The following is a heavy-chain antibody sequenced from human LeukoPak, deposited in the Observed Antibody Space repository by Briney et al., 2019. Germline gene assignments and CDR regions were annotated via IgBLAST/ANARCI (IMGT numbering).Heavy chain of an antibody. CDR3: ARVGDYYYYYMDV. V-gene: IGHV4-59*01. D-gene: IGHD2-21*01. Sequence: SETLSLTCTVSGGSISTYYWSWIRQSPGKGLEWIGYIYYSGSTNNNPSLKSRVTISVDTSKNQFSLKLSSVTAADTAVYYCARVGDYYYYYMDVWGKGTTVTVSS. CDR2: IYYSGST. CDR1: GGSISTYY. J-gene: IGHJ6*03.